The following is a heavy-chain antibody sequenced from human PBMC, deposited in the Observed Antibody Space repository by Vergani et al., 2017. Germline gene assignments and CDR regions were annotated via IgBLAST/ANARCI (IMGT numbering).Heavy chain of an antibody. CDR3: ATATYNWNPPENWFDP. J-gene: IGHJ5*02. CDR1: GYTLTELS. Sequence: QVQLVQSGAEVKKPGASVKVSCKVSGYTLTELSMHWVRQAPGKGLEWMGGFDPEDGETIYAQKFQGRVTMTEDTSTDTAYMELSSLRSEDTAVYYCATATYNWNPPENWFDPWGQGTLVTVSS. V-gene: IGHV1-24*01. D-gene: IGHD1-20*01. CDR2: FDPEDGET.